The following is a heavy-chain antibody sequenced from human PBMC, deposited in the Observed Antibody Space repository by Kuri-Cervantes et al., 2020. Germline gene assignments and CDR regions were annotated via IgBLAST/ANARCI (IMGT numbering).Heavy chain of an antibody. J-gene: IGHJ4*02. CDR2: ISGSGGST. CDR3: ASGGTMIVMGY. Sequence: GESLKISCTASGFTFSSYAMSWVRQAPGKGLEWVSAISGSGGSTYYADSVKGRFTISRDNSKNTLYLQMNSLRAEDTAVYYCASGGTMIVMGYWGQGTLVTVSS. V-gene: IGHV3-23*01. CDR1: GFTFSSYA. D-gene: IGHD3-22*01.